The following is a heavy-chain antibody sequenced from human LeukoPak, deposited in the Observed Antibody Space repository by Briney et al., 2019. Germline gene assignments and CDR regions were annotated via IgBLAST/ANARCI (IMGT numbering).Heavy chain of an antibody. CDR2: IYYSGST. CDR1: GGSISNYY. J-gene: IGHJ6*02. D-gene: IGHD6-19*01. CDR3: ARDLITVAGTDYGMDV. V-gene: IGHV4-59*01. Sequence: SETLSLTCTVSGGSISNYYWSWIRQPPGKGLEWIGYIYYSGSTNYNPSLKSRVTISVDTSKNQFSLKLSSVTAADTAVYYCARDLITVAGTDYGMDVWGQGTTVTVSS.